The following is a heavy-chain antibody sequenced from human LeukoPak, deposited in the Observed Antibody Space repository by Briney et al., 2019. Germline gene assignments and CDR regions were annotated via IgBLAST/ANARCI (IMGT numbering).Heavy chain of an antibody. Sequence: ASVKVSCKVSGYTLTELSMHWVRQAPGKGLERMGGFDPEDGETIYAQKFQGRVTMTEDTSTDTAYMELSSLRSEDTAVYYCVSFGPRTWSGYSSYMDVWGKGTTVTVSS. CDR3: VSFGPRTWSGYSSYMDV. D-gene: IGHD3-3*01. CDR2: FDPEDGET. J-gene: IGHJ6*03. CDR1: GYTLTELS. V-gene: IGHV1-24*01.